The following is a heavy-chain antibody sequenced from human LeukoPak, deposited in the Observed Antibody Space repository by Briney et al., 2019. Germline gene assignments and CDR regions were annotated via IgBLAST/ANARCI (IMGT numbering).Heavy chain of an antibody. Sequence: SETLSLTCAVSGGSISSGGYSWSWIRQPPGKGLEWIGYIYHSGSTYYNPSLKSRVTISVDRSKNQFSLKLSSVTAADTAVYYCARAGSGEGVPNFDYRGQGTLVTVSS. CDR1: GGSISSGGYS. CDR3: ARAGSGEGVPNFDY. CDR2: IYHSGST. D-gene: IGHD4-17*01. V-gene: IGHV4-30-2*01. J-gene: IGHJ4*02.